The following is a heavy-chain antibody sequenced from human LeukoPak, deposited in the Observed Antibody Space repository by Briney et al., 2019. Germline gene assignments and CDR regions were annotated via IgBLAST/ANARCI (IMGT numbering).Heavy chain of an antibody. CDR1: GGSFSGYY. Sequence: SETLSLTCAVYGGSFSGYYWSWIRQPPGKGLEWIGEINHSGSTNYNPSLKSRVTISVDTSKNQFSLKLTSVTAADTAVYYCAKVELRRGLRWFDPWGQGTLVTVSS. CDR3: AKVELRRGLRWFDP. D-gene: IGHD1-7*01. J-gene: IGHJ5*02. CDR2: INHSGST. V-gene: IGHV4-34*01.